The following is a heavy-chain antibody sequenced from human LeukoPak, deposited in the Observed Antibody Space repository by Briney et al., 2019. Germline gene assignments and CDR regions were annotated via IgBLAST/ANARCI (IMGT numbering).Heavy chain of an antibody. CDR1: GFTFSSYA. CDR2: INGSGGST. D-gene: IGHD3-3*01. J-gene: IGHJ4*02. CDR3: AKGPDITIFGVVPDY. Sequence: GGSLRLSCAASGFTFSSYAMRWLRQAPGKGLEWGSAINGSGGSTYYADSVKGRFTISRDNTKNTLYLQMNSLRAEDTAVYYCAKGPDITIFGVVPDYWGQGTLVTVSS. V-gene: IGHV3-23*01.